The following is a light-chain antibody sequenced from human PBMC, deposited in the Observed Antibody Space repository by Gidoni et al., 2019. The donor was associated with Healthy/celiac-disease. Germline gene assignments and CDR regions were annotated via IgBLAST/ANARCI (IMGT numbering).Light chain of an antibody. V-gene: IGKV3-15*01. J-gene: IGKJ4*01. Sequence: EIVMTQSPATLSVAPGERATLPCRASQSVSSNLAWYQQKPGQAPRLLIYGASTRATGLPARFSGSGSGTEFTLTISSLQSEDFAVYYCQQYNNWPPLTFGGGTKVEIK. CDR3: QQYNNWPPLT. CDR1: QSVSSN. CDR2: GAS.